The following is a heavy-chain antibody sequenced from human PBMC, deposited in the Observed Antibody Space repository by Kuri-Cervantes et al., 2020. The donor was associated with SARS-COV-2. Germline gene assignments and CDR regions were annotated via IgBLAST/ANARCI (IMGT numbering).Heavy chain of an antibody. V-gene: IGHV3-7*01. CDR2: IKQDGSEK. J-gene: IGHJ3*02. CDR1: GFTFSSYW. CDR3: ARDRGDAFDI. Sequence: GESLKISCAASGFTFSSYWMSWVRQAPGKGLEWVANIKQDGSEKYYVDSVKGRFTIFRDNAKNSLYLQMNSLRAEDTAVYYCARDRGDAFDIWGQGTMVTVSS.